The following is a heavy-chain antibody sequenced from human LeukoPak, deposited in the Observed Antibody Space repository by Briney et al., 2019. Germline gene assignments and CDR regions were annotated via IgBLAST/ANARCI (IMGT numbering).Heavy chain of an antibody. D-gene: IGHD3-22*01. CDR2: INHSGST. J-gene: IGHJ4*02. CDR3: AREEVVYYDSSGYPDY. CDR1: GGSFSGYY. Sequence: SETLSLTCAVYGGSFSGYYWSWIRQPPGKGLEWIGEINHSGSTNYNPSLKSRVTISVDTSKNQFSPKLSSVTAADTAVYYCAREEVVYYDSSGYPDYWGQGTLVTVSS. V-gene: IGHV4-34*01.